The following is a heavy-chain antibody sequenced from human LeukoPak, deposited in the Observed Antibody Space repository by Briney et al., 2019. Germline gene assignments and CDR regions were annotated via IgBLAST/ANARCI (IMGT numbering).Heavy chain of an antibody. CDR3: ARVFWYRNSWYFDD. V-gene: IGHV4-39*07. Sequence: SETLSLTCTVSGGSISSSSYYWGWIRQPPGKGLEWIGSIYYSGSTYYNPSLKSRVTISVDTSKNQFSLKLSSVTAAGTAVFYCARVFWYRNSWYFDDWGQGTLVTVSS. J-gene: IGHJ4*02. D-gene: IGHD6-13*01. CDR1: GGSISSSSYY. CDR2: IYYSGST.